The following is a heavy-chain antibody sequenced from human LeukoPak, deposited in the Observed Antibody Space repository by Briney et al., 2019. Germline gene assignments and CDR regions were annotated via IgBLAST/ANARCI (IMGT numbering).Heavy chain of an antibody. J-gene: IGHJ4*02. Sequence: GGALRLSCAAFGFTFSSYAMSWVRQAPGKGLGWVSTISATGGSTYYADSLKGRFTVSRDNSKNTLYLQMNSLRAEDTAVHYCAKVSTDSRGYYQKWGQGTLVTVSS. V-gene: IGHV3-23*01. CDR2: ISATGGST. CDR1: GFTFSSYA. CDR3: AKVSTDSRGYYQK. D-gene: IGHD3-22*01.